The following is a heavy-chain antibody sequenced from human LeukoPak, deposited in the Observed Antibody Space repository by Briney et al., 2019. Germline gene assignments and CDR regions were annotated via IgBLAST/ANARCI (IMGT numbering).Heavy chain of an antibody. D-gene: IGHD3-22*01. CDR2: ISSSGSDI. CDR1: GFTFSNYE. J-gene: IGHJ6*03. CDR3: ARDPEYYYESSGVRYYYYYMDV. Sequence: GGSLRLSCAASGFTFSNYEMHWVRQAPGKGLEWVSYISSSGSDIYYADSVKGRFTISRDNAKNSLYLHMNSLRAEDTAVYYCARDPEYYYESSGVRYYYYYMDVWGKGTTVTVSS. V-gene: IGHV3-48*03.